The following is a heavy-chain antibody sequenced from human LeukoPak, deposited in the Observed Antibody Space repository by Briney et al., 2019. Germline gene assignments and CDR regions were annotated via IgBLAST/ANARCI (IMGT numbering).Heavy chain of an antibody. Sequence: GASVKVSCKASGDTFTTSHMHWVRQAPGQGLEWMGKINPSGGSTTYAQQFQGRVSMTRDLSMSTVYMELSSLRSEDTAVYYCVRNLMQFTDLAYWGQGTLVTVSS. CDR2: INPSGGST. D-gene: IGHD3-16*01. J-gene: IGHJ4*02. CDR1: GDTFTTSH. V-gene: IGHV1-46*01. CDR3: VRNLMQFTDLAY.